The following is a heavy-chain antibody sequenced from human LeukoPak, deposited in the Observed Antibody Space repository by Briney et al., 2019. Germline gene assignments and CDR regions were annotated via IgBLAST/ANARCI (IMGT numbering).Heavy chain of an antibody. V-gene: IGHV3-30*18. J-gene: IGHJ6*02. Sequence: GRSLRLSCAASGFSFSNYGMHWVRQAPGEGLEWVAVVSYDEKVQYYADSVKGRFTISRDNSKNTLYLQMNSLRAEDTAVYYCAKDLAYYDILTGPDYYYGMDVWGQGTTVTVSS. CDR1: GFSFSNYG. CDR3: AKDLAYYDILTGPDYYYGMDV. CDR2: VSYDEKVQ. D-gene: IGHD3-9*01.